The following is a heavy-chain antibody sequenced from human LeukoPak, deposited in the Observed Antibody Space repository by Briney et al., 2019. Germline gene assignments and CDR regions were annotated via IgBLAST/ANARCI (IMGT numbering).Heavy chain of an antibody. D-gene: IGHD1-1*01. CDR2: IYTSGST. J-gene: IGHJ6*03. CDR1: GGSICSYY. Sequence: SETLSLTCTVSGGSICSYYWSWIRQPAGKGLEWIGRIYTSGSTNYNPSLKSRVTMSVDTSKNQFSLKLSSVTAADTAVYYCARDSGISYYYYYMDVWGKGTTVTVSS. CDR3: ARDSGISYYYYYMDV. V-gene: IGHV4-4*07.